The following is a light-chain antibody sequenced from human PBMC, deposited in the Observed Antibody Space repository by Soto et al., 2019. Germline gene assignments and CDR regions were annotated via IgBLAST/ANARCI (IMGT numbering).Light chain of an antibody. CDR2: TAG. Sequence: IQMTQSPSSLSASVGDRVTITCRASQRITTYLNWYQQKPGKAPKLLISTAGTLQGGVPSRFIGSGSGTDFTLTLTALRPEDFATCFCQQTYSTPYTFGLGTKLEIK. CDR3: QQTYSTPYT. V-gene: IGKV1-39*01. J-gene: IGKJ2*01. CDR1: QRITTY.